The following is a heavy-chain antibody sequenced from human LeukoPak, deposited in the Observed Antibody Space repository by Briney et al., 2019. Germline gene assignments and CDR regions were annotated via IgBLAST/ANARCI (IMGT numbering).Heavy chain of an antibody. V-gene: IGHV1-2*02. CDR2: INPDSGGT. CDR3: ARDGIEKPNSWSLL. Sequence: ASVKVSCKASGYTFTDYGLSWVRQAPGQGLEWMGWINPDSGGTNYAQKFQGRVTMTRDTSISTAYMELSRLRSDDTAVYYCARDGIEKPNSWSLLWGQGTLVTVSS. D-gene: IGHD1-26*01. CDR1: GYTFTDYG. J-gene: IGHJ4*02.